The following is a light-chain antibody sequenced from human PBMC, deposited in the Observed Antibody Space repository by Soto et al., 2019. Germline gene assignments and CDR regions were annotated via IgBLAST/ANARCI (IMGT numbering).Light chain of an antibody. CDR3: QHRTNWPPVT. J-gene: IGKJ5*01. Sequence: EIVLTQSPATLSLSPGERAALSCRASQSVGSHLAWYQQKPGQPPRLLIYDASNRGTGIPARFSGSGSGTDFTLTISSLGPEDFAVYYCQHRTNWPPVTFGQGTRLEIK. CDR1: QSVGSH. V-gene: IGKV3-11*01. CDR2: DAS.